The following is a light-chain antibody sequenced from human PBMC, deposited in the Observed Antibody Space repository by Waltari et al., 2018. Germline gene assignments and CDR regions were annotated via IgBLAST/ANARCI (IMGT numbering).Light chain of an antibody. CDR3: QQYYNTPPWT. CDR1: QDIRFS. J-gene: IGKJ1*01. CDR2: AAS. Sequence: DIQMTQSPSSLSASVGDRVTISCRASQDIRFSLVWYQQKPVKAPKLLLFAASRLESGVPSRFSGSGSGTEYTLTISSLQPEDFATYYCQQYYNTPPWTFGQGTKVEIK. V-gene: IGKV1-NL1*01.